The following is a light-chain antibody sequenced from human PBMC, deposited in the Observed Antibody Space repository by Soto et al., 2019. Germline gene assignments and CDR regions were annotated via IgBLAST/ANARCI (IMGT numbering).Light chain of an antibody. CDR1: RSDIGAYNY. CDR2: EVN. CDR3: TSYTSSDTLYV. J-gene: IGLJ1*01. V-gene: IGLV2-14*01. Sequence: QSALTQPASVSGSPGQSITISCTGTRSDIGAYNYVSWYQRHPGKAPQLLIYEVNSRPSGVSNRFSGSKSGNTASLTISGLQTEDEADYYCTSYTSSDTLYVFGSGTKLTVL.